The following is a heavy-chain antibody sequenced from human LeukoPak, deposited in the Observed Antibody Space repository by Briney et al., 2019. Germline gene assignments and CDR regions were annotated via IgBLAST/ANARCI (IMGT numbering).Heavy chain of an antibody. J-gene: IGHJ4*02. D-gene: IGHD2-15*01. CDR1: GYTFTTYG. V-gene: IGHV7-4-1*02. CDR3: ARGRGYCSDSSCFFVY. Sequence: ASVTVSCKASGYTFTTYGINWVRQAPGQGLEWMGWITTNSGNPTYDQVFTGRLVFSLDTSVRTTYLQISRLKAEDTAVYYCARGRGYCSDSSCFFVYWGQGTLVTVSS. CDR2: ITTNSGNP.